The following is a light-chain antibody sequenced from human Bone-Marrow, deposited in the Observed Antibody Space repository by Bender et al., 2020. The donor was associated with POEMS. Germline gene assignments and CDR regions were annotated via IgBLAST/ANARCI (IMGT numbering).Light chain of an antibody. CDR3: CSFAAGGTYV. Sequence: QSALTQPASVSGSPGQSITISCTGTSGDVGLYNLVSWYQQHPGKAPKLMIYEVNKWPSGVSDRFSGSKSDNTASLTISGLQAEDEADYYCCSFAAGGTYVFGTGTKVTVL. CDR2: EVN. V-gene: IGLV2-23*02. CDR1: SGDVGLYNL. J-gene: IGLJ1*01.